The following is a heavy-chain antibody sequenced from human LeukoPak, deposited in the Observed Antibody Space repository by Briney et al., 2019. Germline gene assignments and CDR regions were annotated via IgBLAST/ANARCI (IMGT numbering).Heavy chain of an antibody. V-gene: IGHV2-70*17. J-gene: IGHJ4*02. CDR3: ARSPGDWAYFDY. CDR2: IHWDDDK. D-gene: IGHD3/OR15-3a*01. Sequence: SGPALLKPTQTLTLTCTFSGFAIRTSGMCVSWIRQPPGKALEWLARIHWDDDKFYNTSLKTRRTISKDTSKNQVVLTMTNMDPVDTATYYCARSPGDWAYFDYWGQGTLVTVSS. CDR1: GFAIRTSGMC.